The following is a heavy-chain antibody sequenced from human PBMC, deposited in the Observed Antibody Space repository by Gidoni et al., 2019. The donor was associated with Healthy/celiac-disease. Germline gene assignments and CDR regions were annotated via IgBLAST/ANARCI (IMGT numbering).Heavy chain of an antibody. D-gene: IGHD4-17*01. Sequence: QVQLVQSGAEVKKPGSSVKVSCKASGGTFSSYAISWVRQAPGQGLEWMGGIIPIFGTANYAQKFQGRVTITADESTSTAYMELSSLRSEDTAVYYCARVGGDYSATYYYYGMDVWGQGTTVTVSS. CDR1: GGTFSSYA. CDR2: IIPIFGTA. CDR3: ARVGGDYSATYYYYGMDV. V-gene: IGHV1-69*01. J-gene: IGHJ6*02.